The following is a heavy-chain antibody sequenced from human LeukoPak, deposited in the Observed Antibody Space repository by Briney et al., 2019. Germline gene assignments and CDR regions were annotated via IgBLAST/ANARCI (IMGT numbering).Heavy chain of an antibody. V-gene: IGHV4-38-2*01. D-gene: IGHD3-9*01. Sequence: SETLSLTCAVSGYSISSGYYWGWIRQPPGKGLEWIGSIYHSGSTYYNPSLKSRVTISVGTSKNQFSLKLSSVTAADTAVYYCARRRRLRYFDWLSNDAFDIWGQGTMVTVSS. CDR1: GYSISSGYY. CDR2: IYHSGST. CDR3: ARRRRLRYFDWLSNDAFDI. J-gene: IGHJ3*02.